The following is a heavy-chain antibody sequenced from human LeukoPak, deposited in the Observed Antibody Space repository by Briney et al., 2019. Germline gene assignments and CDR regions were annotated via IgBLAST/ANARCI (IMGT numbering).Heavy chain of an antibody. V-gene: IGHV3-30*04. Sequence: GGSLRLSCAASGFTFTNYAMPWVRQAPGKGLEWVAVISYDETNKYYEDSVKGRFTISRDSSKNTLYLQMSSLRDGDTAVYYCAKNNDYGGSYWYFDLWGRGTLVTVSS. J-gene: IGHJ2*01. D-gene: IGHD4-23*01. CDR1: GFTFTNYA. CDR2: ISYDETNK. CDR3: AKNNDYGGSYWYFDL.